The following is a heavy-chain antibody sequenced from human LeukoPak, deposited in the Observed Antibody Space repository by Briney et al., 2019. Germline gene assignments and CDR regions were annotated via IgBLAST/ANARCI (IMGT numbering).Heavy chain of an antibody. CDR1: GITFSSYS. J-gene: IGHJ4*02. D-gene: IGHD3-3*01. V-gene: IGHV3-48*01. CDR3: APVITIFGVVIND. CDR2: ISSSSSTI. Sequence: GGSLRLSCAASGITFSSYSMNWVRQAPGKGLEWVSYISSSSSTIYYADSVKGRFTISRDNAKNSLYLQMNSLRAEDTAVYYCAPVITIFGVVINDWGQGTLVTVSS.